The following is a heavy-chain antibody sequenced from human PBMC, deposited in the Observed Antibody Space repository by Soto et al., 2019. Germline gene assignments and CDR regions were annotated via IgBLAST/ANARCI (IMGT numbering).Heavy chain of an antibody. D-gene: IGHD6-6*01. V-gene: IGHV3-74*01. CDR1: GFTFSSYW. CDR3: ARDRMDSSSPGYYGMDV. J-gene: IGHJ6*02. Sequence: GGSLRLSCAASGFTFSSYWMHWVRQAPGKGLVWVSRINSDGSSTSYADSVKGRFTISRDNAKNTLYLQMNSLRAEDTAVYYCARDRMDSSSPGYYGMDVWGQGTTVTVSS. CDR2: INSDGSST.